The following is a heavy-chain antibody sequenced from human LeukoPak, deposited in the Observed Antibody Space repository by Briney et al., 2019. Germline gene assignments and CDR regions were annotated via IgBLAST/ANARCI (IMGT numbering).Heavy chain of an antibody. CDR1: GYSISSGYY. V-gene: IGHV4-38-2*02. CDR3: ARDLASCAGDCYSDGFDY. D-gene: IGHD2-21*02. Sequence: PSETLSLTCTVSGYSISSGYYWGWIRQSPGKGLEWIGSIYHGGSTYYNPSLRSRVIVSVDTSKNHFSLKMSSVTAADTAVYYCARDLASCAGDCYSDGFDYWGQGALVTVSS. CDR2: IYHGGST. J-gene: IGHJ4*02.